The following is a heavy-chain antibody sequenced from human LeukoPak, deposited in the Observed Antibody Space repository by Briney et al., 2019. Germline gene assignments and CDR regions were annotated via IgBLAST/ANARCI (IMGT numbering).Heavy chain of an antibody. J-gene: IGHJ6*04. CDR3: AKEGDYGSGSYYYYGMDV. Sequence: GASVKVSCKASGYTFTGYGISWVRQAPGQGLGWMGWICAYNGNTNYAQKLQGRVTMTTDTSTSTAYMELRSLRSDDTAVYYCAKEGDYGSGSYYYYGMDVWGKGTTLTVSS. V-gene: IGHV1-18*01. D-gene: IGHD3-10*01. CDR2: ICAYNGNT. CDR1: GYTFTGYG.